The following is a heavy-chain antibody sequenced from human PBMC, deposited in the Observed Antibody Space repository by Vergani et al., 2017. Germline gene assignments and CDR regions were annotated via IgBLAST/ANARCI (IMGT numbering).Heavy chain of an antibody. CDR1: GFTFSSYS. CDR3: ARGSTYWSSTSCYYHYYMDV. CDR2: ISSSSSTI. D-gene: IGHD2-2*01. Sequence: EVQLVESGGGLVQPGGSLRLSCAASGFTFSSYSMNWVRQAPGKGLEWVSYISSSSSTIYYADSVKGRFTISGDNAKNSLYLQMNSLRAEDTAVYYCARGSTYWSSTSCYYHYYMDVWRKGTTVTVYS. V-gene: IGHV3-48*01. J-gene: IGHJ6*03.